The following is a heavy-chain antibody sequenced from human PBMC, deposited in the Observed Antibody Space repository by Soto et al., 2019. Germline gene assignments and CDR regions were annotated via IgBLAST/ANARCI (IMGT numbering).Heavy chain of an antibody. Sequence: EASVKVSCKASGGTFSSYAISWVRQAPGQGLEWMGGIIPIFGTANYAQKFQGRVTITADESTSTAYMELSSLRSEDTAVYYCARSPAGDSSNWFDPWGQGTLVTVSS. J-gene: IGHJ5*02. D-gene: IGHD7-27*01. CDR3: ARSPAGDSSNWFDP. V-gene: IGHV1-69*13. CDR2: IIPIFGTA. CDR1: GGTFSSYA.